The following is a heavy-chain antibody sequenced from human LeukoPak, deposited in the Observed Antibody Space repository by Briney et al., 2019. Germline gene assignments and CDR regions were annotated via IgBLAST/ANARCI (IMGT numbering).Heavy chain of an antibody. CDR1: GFTFSSYW. Sequence: GGSLRLSCAASGFTFSSYWMSWVRQAPGKGLEWVSYISSSSSTIYYADSVKGRFTISRDNAKNSLYLQMNSLRDEDTAVYYCARDQYYYGSGSYYNPLDYWGQGTLVTVSS. J-gene: IGHJ4*02. D-gene: IGHD3-10*01. V-gene: IGHV3-48*02. CDR3: ARDQYYYGSGSYYNPLDY. CDR2: ISSSSSTI.